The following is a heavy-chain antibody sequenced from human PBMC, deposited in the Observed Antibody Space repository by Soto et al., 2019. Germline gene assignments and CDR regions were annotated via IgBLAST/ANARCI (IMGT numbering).Heavy chain of an antibody. CDR1: GFSFGDYA. V-gene: IGHV3-49*03. D-gene: IGHD3-22*01. CDR2: IRSKVYGGTI. CDR3: ARGGYGPSGYH. Sequence: GGSLRLSCRGSGFSFGDYAINWFRQSPGKGLECVGFIRSKVYGGTIEYAASVKGRFSISRDDSKSIAYLQMDSLRADDTAVYYCARGGYGPSGYHWGQGTLVTVSS. J-gene: IGHJ4*02.